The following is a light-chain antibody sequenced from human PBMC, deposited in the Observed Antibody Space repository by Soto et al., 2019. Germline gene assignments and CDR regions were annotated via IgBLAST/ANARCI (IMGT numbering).Light chain of an antibody. CDR2: DAS. J-gene: IGKJ2*01. CDR1: QAISTY. CDR3: QQGHATPYT. V-gene: IGKV1-39*01. Sequence: DIRLTQSPSFLSVSVGDRVTIRCRASQAISTYLNWYQQKSGRAPELLIYDASTLQSGVPSRFTGSGSGTDFTLNVTTLHPEDVATYYCQQGHATPYTFGQGTKLEIK.